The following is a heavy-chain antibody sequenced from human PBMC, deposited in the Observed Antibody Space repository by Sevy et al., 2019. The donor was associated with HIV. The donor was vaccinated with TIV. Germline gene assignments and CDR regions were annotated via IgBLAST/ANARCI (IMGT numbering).Heavy chain of an antibody. J-gene: IGHJ5*01. CDR1: GLSFSDYW. Sequence: GGSLRLSCAASGLSFSDYWMHWVRQAPGKGLVWVSQISSDGSTTNYANSVKGGFTISRDNAKNTLYLQLNSLRADDTAVYYCARAPDYTSSNYNWFDSWGQGTLVTVSS. CDR3: ARAPDYTSSNYNWFDS. D-gene: IGHD6-6*01. V-gene: IGHV3-74*01. CDR2: ISSDGSTT.